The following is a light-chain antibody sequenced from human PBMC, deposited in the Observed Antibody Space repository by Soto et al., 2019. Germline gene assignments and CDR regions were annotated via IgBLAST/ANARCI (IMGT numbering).Light chain of an antibody. V-gene: IGLV1-47*01. J-gene: IGLJ3*02. CDR1: SSNIGNNY. CDR2: KNN. CDR3: AAWDDSLSGRV. Sequence: QSVLTQPPSASGTPGQGVTISCSGSSSNIGNNYVYWYQQVPGTAPKLLLYKNNQRPSGVPDRFSGTKSGTSASLAIRGLRSEDEADYYCAAWDDSLSGRVFGGRTKLTVL.